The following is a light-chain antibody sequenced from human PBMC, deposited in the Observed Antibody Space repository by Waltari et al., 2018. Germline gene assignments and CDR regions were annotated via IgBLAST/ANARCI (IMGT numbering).Light chain of an antibody. CDR1: QNVLYSTTNTDH. CDR2: WAS. V-gene: IGKV4-1*01. J-gene: IGKJ2*01. CDR3: QQCYTSPYT. Sequence: DIVLTLSPDSLAASLGERVTINCKSSQNVLYSTTNTDHLALYQQKPGQPPKLLIYWASTRESGVPDRFSGSGSGTDFSLTISSLQAEDVAVYYCQQCYTSPYTFGQGTKVEIK.